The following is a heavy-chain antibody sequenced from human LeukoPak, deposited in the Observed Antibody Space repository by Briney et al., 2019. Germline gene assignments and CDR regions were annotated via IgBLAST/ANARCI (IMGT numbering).Heavy chain of an antibody. CDR3: AKNRAGDYADY. D-gene: IGHD4-17*01. J-gene: IGHJ4*02. Sequence: GASVKVSCKASGYTFTGYYMHWVRQAPGQGLEWMGWINPNSGGTNYAQKFRGRLTVTRDTSISTAYMELSSLRSDDTAVYYCAKNRAGDYADYWGQGTLVTVSS. V-gene: IGHV1-2*02. CDR2: INPNSGGT. CDR1: GYTFTGYY.